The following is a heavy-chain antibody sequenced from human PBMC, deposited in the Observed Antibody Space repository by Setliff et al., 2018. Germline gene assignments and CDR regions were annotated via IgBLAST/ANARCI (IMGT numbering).Heavy chain of an antibody. CDR3: AAGIKLGIFDS. Sequence: PSETLSLTCSVSGYSIITGYYWAWIRRLPGRGLEWIGSLHRVGTFFYNPSLVSRATLSLDTSRNQFSLRLQSVTAADTAVYHGAAGIKLGIFDSWGQGVLVTVSS. CDR2: LHRVGTF. V-gene: IGHV4-38-2*02. J-gene: IGHJ4*02. D-gene: IGHD3-16*01. CDR1: GYSIITGYY.